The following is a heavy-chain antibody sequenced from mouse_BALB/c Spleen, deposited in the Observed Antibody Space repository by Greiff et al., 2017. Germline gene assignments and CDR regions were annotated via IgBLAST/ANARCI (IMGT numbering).Heavy chain of an antibody. V-gene: IGHV5-12-2*01. CDR2: ISSGGGST. CDR3: ARHRYDWYFDV. D-gene: IGHD2-14*01. Sequence: EVMLVESGGGLVKPGGSLKLSCAASGFTFSSYAMSWVRQTPEKRLEWVASISSGGGSTYYPDTVKGRFTISRDNAKNTLYLQMSSLKSEDTAMYYCARHRYDWYFDVWGAGTTVTVSS. J-gene: IGHJ1*01. CDR1: GFTFSSYA.